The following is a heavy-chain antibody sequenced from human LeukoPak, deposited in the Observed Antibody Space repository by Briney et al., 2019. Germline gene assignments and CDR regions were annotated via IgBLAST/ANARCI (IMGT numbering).Heavy chain of an antibody. Sequence: GGSLRLSCAASGFTFSSYVMSWVRQAPGKGLEWVANIKQDGSEKYYVDSVKGRFTISRDNAKNSLYLQMNSLRAEDTAVYYCAKSYNGYESKPDYWGQGTLVTVSS. CDR1: GFTFSSYV. CDR3: AKSYNGYESKPDY. D-gene: IGHD5-12*01. V-gene: IGHV3-7*03. J-gene: IGHJ4*02. CDR2: IKQDGSEK.